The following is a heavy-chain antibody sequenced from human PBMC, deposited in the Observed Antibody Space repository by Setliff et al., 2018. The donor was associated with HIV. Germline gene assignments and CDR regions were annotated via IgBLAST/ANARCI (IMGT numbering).Heavy chain of an antibody. V-gene: IGHV4-34*01. D-gene: IGHD6-6*01. J-gene: IGHJ4*02. CDR3: ATEGREKLALFDH. CDR1: GGSFSGYY. Sequence: LSLTCAVYGGSFSGYYWSWIRQPPGKGLEWIGEINHSGSTKYNPSLKSRVTISVDKSKNQFSLNLTSVTSADTAVYYCATEGREKLALFDHWGLGILVTVSS. CDR2: INHSGST.